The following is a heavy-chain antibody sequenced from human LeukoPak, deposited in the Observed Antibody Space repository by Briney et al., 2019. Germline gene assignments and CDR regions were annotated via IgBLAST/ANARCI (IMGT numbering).Heavy chain of an antibody. Sequence: PSETLSLTCAVSGGSISTCYWSWIRQPPGKGLEWIGYIYHGGSAMYSPSLRSRVTISVDRPNNHFSLKLTSVTAADTAVYFCAITTRDDFGEYFFDSWGQGTLLTVSS. CDR2: IYHGGSA. CDR3: AITTRDDFGEYFFDS. CDR1: GGSISTCY. D-gene: IGHD4-17*01. J-gene: IGHJ4*02. V-gene: IGHV4-59*01.